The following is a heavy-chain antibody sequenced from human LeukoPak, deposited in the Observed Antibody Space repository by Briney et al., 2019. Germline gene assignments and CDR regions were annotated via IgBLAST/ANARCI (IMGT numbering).Heavy chain of an antibody. CDR1: GDSISNSY. V-gene: IGHV4-59*12. D-gene: IGHD3-22*01. Sequence: SETLSLTCTVSGDSISNSYWSWFRQPPGKGLEWIGYIYYSGSTNYNPSLKSRVTISVDTSKNQFSLKLSSVTAADTAVYYCARAVYYDSSGYPYYFDYWGQGTLVTVSS. J-gene: IGHJ4*02. CDR3: ARAVYYDSSGYPYYFDY. CDR2: IYYSGST.